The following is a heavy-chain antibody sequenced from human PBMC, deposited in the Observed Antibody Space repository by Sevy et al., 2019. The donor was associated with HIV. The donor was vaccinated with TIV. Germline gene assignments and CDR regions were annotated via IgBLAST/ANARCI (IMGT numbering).Heavy chain of an antibody. J-gene: IGHJ4*02. V-gene: IGHV3-15*01. CDR1: EFTFSNAW. D-gene: IGHD4-4*01. CDR3: TTSLREYSSVDY. CDR2: IKSKSYGGTT. Sequence: GGSLRLSCAASEFTFSNAWLTWVRQAPGKGLECLGLIKSKSYGGTTDYAAPVKDRFTISRDDSKNTLYLQMNSLKTEDTAVYYCTTSLREYSSVDYWGQGTLVTVSS.